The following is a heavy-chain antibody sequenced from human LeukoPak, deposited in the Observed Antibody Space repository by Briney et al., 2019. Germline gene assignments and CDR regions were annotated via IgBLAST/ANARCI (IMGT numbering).Heavy chain of an antibody. V-gene: IGHV3-48*01. CDR2: ISSSSGTI. Sequence: GGSLRLSCAASGFTFSSYSMNWVRQAPGKGLEWVSYISSSSGTIYYADSVKGRFTISRDNAKNSLYLQMNSLRAEDTAVYYCAREGQDAFDIWGQGTMVTVSS. J-gene: IGHJ3*02. CDR3: AREGQDAFDI. CDR1: GFTFSSYS.